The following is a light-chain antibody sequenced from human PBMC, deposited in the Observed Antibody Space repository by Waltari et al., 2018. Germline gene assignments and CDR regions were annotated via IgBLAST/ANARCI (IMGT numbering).Light chain of an antibody. CDR3: QQSYSDT. V-gene: IGKV1-39*01. CDR2: GAS. CDR1: QSISKY. J-gene: IGKJ2*01. Sequence: DIQMTQSPSSLSASVGDRVTITCRASQSISKYLNWYQHKPGKAPNLLIYGASSLQSGVPSRFSGSGSGTDFTLTISSLQPEDFATYYCQQSYSDTFGQGTKLEIK.